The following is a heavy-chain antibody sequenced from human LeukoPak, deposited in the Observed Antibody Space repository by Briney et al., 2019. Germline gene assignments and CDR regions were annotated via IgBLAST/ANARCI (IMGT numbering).Heavy chain of an antibody. D-gene: IGHD1-26*01. Sequence: ASVKVSCKASGFTFTSYGISWVRQAPGQGLEWMGWIRAYNGNTNYAQKLQGRVTMTTDTSTSTAYMELRSLRSDDTAVYYCAREKRGSYGAIYFDYWGQGTLVTVSS. CDR3: AREKRGSYGAIYFDY. V-gene: IGHV1-18*01. CDR1: GFTFTSYG. CDR2: IRAYNGNT. J-gene: IGHJ4*02.